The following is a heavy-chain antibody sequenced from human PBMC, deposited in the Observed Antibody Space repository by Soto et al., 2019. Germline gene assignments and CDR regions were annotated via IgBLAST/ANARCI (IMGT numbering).Heavy chain of an antibody. D-gene: IGHD6-13*01. CDR1: GLTFSSYS. CDR3: AKAPGIARARWFDP. Sequence: EVQLVESGGDLVQIGGSLRLSCAASGLTFSSYSMNWVRQAPGKGLEWVSYISSSSAIMYYADSVKGRFIISRDNAKNALYWQMSRLRAEETAVYYCAKAPGIARARWFDPWGQGALVTVSS. J-gene: IGHJ5*02. CDR2: ISSSSAIM. V-gene: IGHV3-48*01.